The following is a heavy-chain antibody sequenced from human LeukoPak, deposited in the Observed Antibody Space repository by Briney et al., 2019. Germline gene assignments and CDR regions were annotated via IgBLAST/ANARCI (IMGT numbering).Heavy chain of an antibody. CDR1: GFTFSSYA. V-gene: IGHV3-23*01. CDR2: ISGSGGST. D-gene: IGHD5-12*01. CDR3: AKGGYSGYDWRGDY. Sequence: GGSLRLSCAASGFTFSSYAMSWVRQAPGKGLEWVSAISGSGGSTYYADSVKGRFTISRDNSKNTLCLQMNSLRAEDTAVYYCAKGGYSGYDWRGDYWGQGTLVTVSS. J-gene: IGHJ4*02.